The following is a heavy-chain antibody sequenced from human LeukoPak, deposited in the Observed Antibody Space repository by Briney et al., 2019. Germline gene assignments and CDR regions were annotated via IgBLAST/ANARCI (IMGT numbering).Heavy chain of an antibody. CDR1: GXSISTSSYY. V-gene: IGHV4-39*01. D-gene: IGHD1-26*01. CDR2: VYYTGTT. Sequence: PSETLSLTCTVSGXSISTSSYYWAWIRQPPGKGLEWIASVYYTGTTYYTPSLKSRVTISVDTSNNQFSLRLSSVTAADTAVYYCARTQSGSYFWGQGTLVTVSS. CDR3: ARTQSGSYF. J-gene: IGHJ4*02.